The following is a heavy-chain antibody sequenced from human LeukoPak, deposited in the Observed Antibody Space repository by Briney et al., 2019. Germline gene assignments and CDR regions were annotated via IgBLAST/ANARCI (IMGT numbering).Heavy chain of an antibody. D-gene: IGHD6-19*01. CDR2: ISSSSSSE. V-gene: IGHV3-48*01. Sequence: GGSLRLSCVGSGFTFSRYNMNWVRQAPGKGLEWISYISSSSSSEYYADSVKGRFTISRDNAKNSLYLQMNSLRAEDTAIYYCARDGPSYSSGWGRNFDYWGQGTLVTVSS. J-gene: IGHJ4*02. CDR3: ARDGPSYSSGWGRNFDY. CDR1: GFTFSRYN.